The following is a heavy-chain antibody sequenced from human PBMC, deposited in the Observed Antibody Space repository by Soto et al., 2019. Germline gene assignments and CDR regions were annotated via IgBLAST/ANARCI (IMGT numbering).Heavy chain of an antibody. CDR3: ARGSEGSSWCVSQLDV. Sequence: ASVKVSCKASGYIFTGDYMHWVRQAPGQGLEWMGWVNPNSGYTKCAQKFQGRVIMIRDTAICTAPVELSSLTSDDTAVYYCARGSEGSSWCVSQLDVWGLGTLVTVSS. CDR2: VNPNSGYT. CDR1: GYIFTGDY. J-gene: IGHJ4*02. V-gene: IGHV1-2*02. D-gene: IGHD6-13*01.